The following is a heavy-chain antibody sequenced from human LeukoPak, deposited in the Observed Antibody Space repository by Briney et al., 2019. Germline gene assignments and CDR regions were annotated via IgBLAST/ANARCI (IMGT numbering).Heavy chain of an antibody. CDR3: ARTLGYCSGDSCFGNNWFDP. J-gene: IGHJ5*02. D-gene: IGHD2-15*01. CDR1: GGIFSSFT. V-gene: IGHV1-69*13. Sequence: SVKVSCKASGGIFSSFTITWARQAPGQGLEWMGGIIPIFDTPTYAQKFQGRVRITADESTSTAYLELSSLRSEDTAVYYCARTLGYCSGDSCFGNNWFDPWGQGTLVTVSS. CDR2: IIPIFDTP.